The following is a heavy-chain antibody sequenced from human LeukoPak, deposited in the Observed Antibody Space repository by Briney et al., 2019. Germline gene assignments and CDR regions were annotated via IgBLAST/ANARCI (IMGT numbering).Heavy chain of an antibody. CDR2: ISGTGGST. J-gene: IGHJ3*02. CDR1: GFTFSSYA. CDR3: AKECGRHYDDRAFDI. V-gene: IGHV3-23*01. D-gene: IGHD3-22*01. Sequence: GGSLRLSCAASGFTFSSYAMNWVRQSPERGLEWVSAISGTGGSTSYADSLEGRFTISRDNSRNTLYLQMSSLTAEDTAVYYCAKECGRHYDDRAFDIWGQGTMVTVSS.